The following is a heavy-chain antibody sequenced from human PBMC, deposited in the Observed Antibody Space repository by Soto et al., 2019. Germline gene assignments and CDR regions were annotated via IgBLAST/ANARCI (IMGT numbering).Heavy chain of an antibody. V-gene: IGHV3-15*01. CDR3: TTGNYFGATKYRQICGGPAVRYGMDV. CDR1: GFTFSNAW. CDR2: IKSKTDGGTT. D-gene: IGHD3-10*01. J-gene: IGHJ6*02. Sequence: EVQLVESGGGLVKPGGSLRLACAASGFTFSNAWMSWVRQAPGKGLEWVGRIKSKTDGGTTDYAGPVKGRFTISRDDSKNTLYLQMNRLKTEDTAVYYCTTGNYFGATKYRQICGGPAVRYGMDVWGQGTTVTVSS.